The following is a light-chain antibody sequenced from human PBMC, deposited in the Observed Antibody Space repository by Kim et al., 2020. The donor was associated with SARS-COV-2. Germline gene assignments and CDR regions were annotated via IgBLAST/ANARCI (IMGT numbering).Light chain of an antibody. Sequence: QLVLTQPSSLSASPGASASLTCTLRSGINVGTYKIYWYQQKPGSPPQYLLRYKSDSDKHQGSGVPSRFSGSKDASANAGILLISGLQSEYEADYYCMISYSGAWVFGGGTRLTVL. J-gene: IGLJ3*02. CDR3: MISYSGAWV. CDR2: YKSDSDK. V-gene: IGLV5-45*02. CDR1: SGINVGTYK.